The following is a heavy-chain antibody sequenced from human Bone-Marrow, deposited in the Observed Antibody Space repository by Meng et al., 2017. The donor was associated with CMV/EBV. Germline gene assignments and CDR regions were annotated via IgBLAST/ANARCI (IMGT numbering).Heavy chain of an antibody. D-gene: IGHD2-15*01. CDR1: GFTFSNAW. Sequence: GGSLRLSCAASGFTFSNAWMSWVRQAPGKGLEWVANIKQDGSEKYYVDSVKGRFTISRDNAKNSLYLQMNSLRAEDTAVYYCASRIGVNPAYWGQGTLVTVSS. V-gene: IGHV3-7*01. J-gene: IGHJ4*02. CDR2: IKQDGSEK. CDR3: ASRIGVNPAY.